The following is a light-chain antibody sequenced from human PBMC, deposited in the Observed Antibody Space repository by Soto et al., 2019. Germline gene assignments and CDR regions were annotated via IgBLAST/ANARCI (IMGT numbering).Light chain of an antibody. V-gene: IGKV3-20*01. J-gene: IGKJ2*01. Sequence: EIVLTQSPGTLSLSPGERATLSCRASQSVSSSDLAWYQQKPGQAPRLLIYGASSRATGIPDRFSGSGSGTDFTLTISRPEPEDFAVYYCQQYGSSPLYTFGQGTKMEIK. CDR1: QSVSSSD. CDR3: QQYGSSPLYT. CDR2: GAS.